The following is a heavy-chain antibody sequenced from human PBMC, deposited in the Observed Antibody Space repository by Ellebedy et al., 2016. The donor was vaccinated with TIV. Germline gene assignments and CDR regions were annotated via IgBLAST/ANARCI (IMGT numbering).Heavy chain of an antibody. Sequence: GESLKISCADSGFTFSSYWMSWVRQAPGKGLEWVANIKQDGSETHYVDSVKGRFTISRDNAKNSLYLQMSSLRAEDTAVYYCAKDRTPGDGYWVFDFWGQGTLVTVST. V-gene: IGHV3-7*03. CDR1: GFTFSSYW. D-gene: IGHD5-18*01. CDR3: AKDRTPGDGYWVFDF. J-gene: IGHJ4*02. CDR2: IKQDGSET.